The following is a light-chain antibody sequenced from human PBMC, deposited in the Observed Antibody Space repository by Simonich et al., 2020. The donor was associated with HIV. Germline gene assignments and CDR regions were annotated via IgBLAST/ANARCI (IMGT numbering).Light chain of an antibody. CDR2: WAS. CDR1: RSILYSSNNKYY. J-gene: IGKJ1*01. Sequence: DIVMTQSPDSLAVSLGERATFNCKSSRSILYSSNNKYYLAWYQQKPGQPPKLLIYWASTRESGVPDRFSASGSGTDFTLTISSLQAEDVAIYYCQQYYSTPPTFGQGTKVEIK. CDR3: QQYYSTPPT. V-gene: IGKV4-1*01.